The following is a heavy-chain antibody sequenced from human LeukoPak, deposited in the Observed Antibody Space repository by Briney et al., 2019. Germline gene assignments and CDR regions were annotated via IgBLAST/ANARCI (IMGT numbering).Heavy chain of an antibody. J-gene: IGHJ4*02. CDR1: GFTFSSYA. Sequence: GGSLRLSCAASGFTFSSYAMSWVRQAPGKGLEWVSAISGSGGSTYYADSVKGRFTISRDNAKNSLYLQMNSLRAEDTAVYYCARAGYGDYAYYFDYWGQGTLVTVSS. D-gene: IGHD4-17*01. CDR3: ARAGYGDYAYYFDY. CDR2: ISGSGGST. V-gene: IGHV3-23*01.